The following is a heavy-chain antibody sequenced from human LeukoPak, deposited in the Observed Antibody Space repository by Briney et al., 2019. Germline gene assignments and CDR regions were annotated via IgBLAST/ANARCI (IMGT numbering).Heavy chain of an antibody. CDR3: ARPIDDYGVQSAFDI. Sequence: GESLKISCKGSGYSFTSYWIGWVRQMPGKGLEWMGIIYPGDSDTRYSPSFPGQVTISADKSISTAYLQWSSLKASYTAMYYCARPIDDYGVQSAFDIWGQGTMVTVSS. CDR2: IYPGDSDT. J-gene: IGHJ3*02. V-gene: IGHV5-51*01. CDR1: GYSFTSYW. D-gene: IGHD4-17*01.